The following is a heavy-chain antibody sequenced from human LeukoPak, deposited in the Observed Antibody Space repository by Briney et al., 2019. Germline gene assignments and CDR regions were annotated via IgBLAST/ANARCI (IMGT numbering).Heavy chain of an antibody. Sequence: GGSLRLSCAASGFTFSDYALGWVRQAPGRGLEWVATLSGSGAGTYYSDSVQGRFTISRDNSKRTLFLQMNSLRAEDTAFYCAIAELGVDTFFDYWGQGTLATVSS. CDR1: GFTFSDYA. J-gene: IGHJ4*02. CDR3: AIAELGVDTFFDY. CDR2: LSGSGAGT. D-gene: IGHD3-3*01. V-gene: IGHV3-23*01.